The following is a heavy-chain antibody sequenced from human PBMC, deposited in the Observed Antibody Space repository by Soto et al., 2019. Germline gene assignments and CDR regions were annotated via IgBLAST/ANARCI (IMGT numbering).Heavy chain of an antibody. Sequence: GASVKVSCKASDYTFTNYGISWVRQAPGQGLEWMGWISAYNGNTNYAQKVQGRVTMTTDTSTSTAYMELRSLRSDDTAVYYCARDSGRLEPDYYYGMELWGQGTTVTVPS. D-gene: IGHD1-1*01. CDR2: ISAYNGNT. CDR3: ARDSGRLEPDYYYGMEL. J-gene: IGHJ6*02. CDR1: DYTFTNYG. V-gene: IGHV1-18*01.